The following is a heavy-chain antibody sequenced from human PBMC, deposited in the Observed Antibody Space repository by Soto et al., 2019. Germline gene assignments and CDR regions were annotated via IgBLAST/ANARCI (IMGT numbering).Heavy chain of an antibody. Sequence: PSETLSLTCTVCNGSISTYYWTWVRQPPGKGLEWIGYVYYSGTTNYNPSLKSRVGMSIDTSKNQFSLELKSVTAADTATYYCVRDYLLTGFDTWGQGTLVTVSS. CDR3: VRDYLLTGFDT. CDR2: VYYSGTT. J-gene: IGHJ5*02. V-gene: IGHV4-59*01. CDR1: NGSISTYY. D-gene: IGHD3-9*01.